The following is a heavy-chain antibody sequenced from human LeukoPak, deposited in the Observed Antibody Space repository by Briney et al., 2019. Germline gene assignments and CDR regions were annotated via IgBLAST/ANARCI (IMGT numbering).Heavy chain of an antibody. CDR2: IYYSGST. CDR3: ARNDLWSGYYGFDY. CDR1: GGSISSGDYY. V-gene: IGHV4-30-4*01. Sequence: SQTLSLTCTVSGGSISSGDYYWSWIRQPPGTGLEWIGYIYYSGSTYYNPSLKSRVTISVDTSKNQFSLKLSSVTAADTAVYYCARNDLWSGYYGFDYWGQGTLVTVSS. J-gene: IGHJ4*02. D-gene: IGHD3-3*01.